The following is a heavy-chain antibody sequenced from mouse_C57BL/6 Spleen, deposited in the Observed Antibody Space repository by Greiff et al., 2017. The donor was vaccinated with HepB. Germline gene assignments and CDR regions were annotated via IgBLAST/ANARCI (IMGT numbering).Heavy chain of an antibody. J-gene: IGHJ1*03. CDR2: INPNNGGT. Sequence: VQLKQSGPELVKPGASVKIPCKASGYTFTDYNMDWVKQSHGKSLEWIGDINPNNGGTIYNQKFKGKATLTVDKSSSTAYMELRSLTSEDTAVYYCARGDYGSSYDLWYFDVWGTGTTVTVSS. D-gene: IGHD1-1*01. CDR3: ARGDYGSSYDLWYFDV. V-gene: IGHV1-18*01. CDR1: GYTFTDYN.